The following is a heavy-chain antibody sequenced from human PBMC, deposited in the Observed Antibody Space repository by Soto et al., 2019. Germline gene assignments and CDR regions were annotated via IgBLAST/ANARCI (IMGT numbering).Heavy chain of an antibody. CDR1: GYTFTSYG. CDR2: ISAYNGNT. CDR3: ARGGYAKLLYYPSSYYYGMDV. Sequence: GASVKVSCKASGYTFTSYGISWVRQAPGQGLEWMGWISAYNGNTNYAQKLQGRVTMTTDTSTSTAYMELRSLRSDDTAVYYCARGGYAKLLYYPSSYYYGMDVWGQGTTVTVSS. J-gene: IGHJ6*02. D-gene: IGHD3-22*01. V-gene: IGHV1-18*01.